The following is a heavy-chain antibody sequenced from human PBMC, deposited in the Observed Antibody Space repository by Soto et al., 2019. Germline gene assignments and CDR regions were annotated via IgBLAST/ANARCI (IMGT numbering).Heavy chain of an antibody. J-gene: IGHJ5*02. Sequence: SETLSLTCTFSGVSISSGGYYWSWLLQPPGKGLEWIGEINHSGSPNYNPSLKSRVTISVDTSKNQFSLKMTSVTAADTAVYYCATANWSHHYFDPWGQGTLVTVSS. CDR1: GVSISSGGYY. CDR2: INHSGSP. D-gene: IGHD1-1*01. CDR3: ATANWSHHYFDP. V-gene: IGHV4-39*07.